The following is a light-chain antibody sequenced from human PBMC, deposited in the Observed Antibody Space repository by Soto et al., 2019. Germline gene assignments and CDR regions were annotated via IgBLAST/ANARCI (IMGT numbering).Light chain of an antibody. CDR3: QQYGSSPYT. V-gene: IGKV3-20*01. Sequence: EIVLTQSPGTLSLSPGERATLSCRASQSVTSSYLAWHQQKPGQGPRLLIYGASSRATGIPDRFSGGGSGTDFTLTISRLEPEEFAVYYCQQYGSSPYTFGQGTKLEIK. J-gene: IGKJ2*01. CDR1: QSVTSSY. CDR2: GAS.